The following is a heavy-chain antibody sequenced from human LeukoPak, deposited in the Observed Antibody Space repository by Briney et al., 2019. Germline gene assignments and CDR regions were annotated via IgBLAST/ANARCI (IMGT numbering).Heavy chain of an antibody. J-gene: IGHJ5*02. Sequence: SETLSLTCTVSGGSISSYYWSWIRQPPGKGLEWIGYIYYSGSTNYNPSLKSRVTISVDTSKNQFSLKLSSVTAADTAMYYCARSARGAAGRPWWFDPWGQGTLVTVSS. CDR3: ARSARGAAGRPWWFDP. CDR2: IYYSGST. D-gene: IGHD6-6*01. V-gene: IGHV4-59*01. CDR1: GGSISSYY.